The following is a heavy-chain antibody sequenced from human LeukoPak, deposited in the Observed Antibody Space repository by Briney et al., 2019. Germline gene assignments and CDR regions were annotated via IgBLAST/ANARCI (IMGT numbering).Heavy chain of an antibody. CDR2: ISYDGSNK. D-gene: IGHD3-16*01. CDR3: ARDGGLYYGMDV. V-gene: IGHV3-30-3*01. Sequence: SGGSLRLSCAASGFTFSSYAMHWVRQAPGKGLEWVAVISYDGSNKYYADSVKGRFTISRDNSKNTLYLQMNSLRAEGTAVYYCARDGGLYYGMDVWGQGTTVTVSS. J-gene: IGHJ6*02. CDR1: GFTFSSYA.